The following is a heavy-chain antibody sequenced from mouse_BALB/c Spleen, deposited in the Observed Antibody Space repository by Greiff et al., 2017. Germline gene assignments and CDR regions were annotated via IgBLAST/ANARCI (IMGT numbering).Heavy chain of an antibody. CDR1: GYTFTSYV. D-gene: IGHD2-14*01. J-gene: IGHJ3*01. V-gene: IGHV1-14*01. CDR2: INPYNDGT. CDR3: ARAYYRYDAWFAY. Sequence: VQLQQSGPELVKPGASVKMSCKASGYTFTSYVMHWVKQKPGQGLEWIGYINPYNDGTKYNEKFKGKATLTSDKSSSTAYMELKSLTSEDSAVYYCARAYYRYDAWFAYWGQGTLVTVSA.